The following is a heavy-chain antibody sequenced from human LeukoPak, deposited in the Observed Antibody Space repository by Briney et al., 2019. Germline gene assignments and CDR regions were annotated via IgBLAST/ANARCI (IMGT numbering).Heavy chain of an antibody. CDR3: ARETEYQLSYYYYGMDV. CDR1: GYTFTSYY. Sequence: ASVKVSCKASGYTFTSYYMHWVRQAPGQGLEWMGIINPSGGSTSYAQKFQGRVTMTRDTSTSTVYMELSNLRSEDTAVYYCARETEYQLSYYYYGMDVWGQGTTVTVSS. D-gene: IGHD2-2*01. J-gene: IGHJ6*02. CDR2: INPSGGST. V-gene: IGHV1-46*01.